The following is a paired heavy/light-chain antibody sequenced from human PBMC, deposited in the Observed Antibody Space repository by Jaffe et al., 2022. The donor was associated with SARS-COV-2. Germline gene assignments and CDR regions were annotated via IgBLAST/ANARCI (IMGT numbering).Light chain of an antibody. CDR2: LGS. Sequence: DIVMTQSPLSLPVTPGEPASISCRSSQSLLHSNGYNYLDWYLQKPGQSPQLLIYLGSNRASGVPDRFSGSGSGTDFTLKISRVEAEDVGVYYCMQALQTRGFGQGTKLEIK. CDR1: QSLLHSNGYNY. V-gene: IGKV2-28*01. CDR3: MQALQTRG. J-gene: IGKJ2*01.
Heavy chain of an antibody. CDR2: MNPNSGNT. CDR3: ARVHTARRYYYYYYGMDV. J-gene: IGHJ6*02. CDR1: GYTFTSYD. Sequence: QVQLVQSGAEVKKPGASVKVSCKASGYTFTSYDINWVRQATGQGLEWMGWMNPNSGNTGYAQKFQGRVTMTRNTSISTAYMELSSLRSEDTAVYYCARVHTARRYYYYYYGMDVWGQGTTVTVSS. V-gene: IGHV1-8*01. D-gene: IGHD5-18*01.